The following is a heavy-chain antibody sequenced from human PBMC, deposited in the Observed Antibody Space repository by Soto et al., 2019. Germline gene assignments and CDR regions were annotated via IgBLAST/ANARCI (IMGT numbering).Heavy chain of an antibody. CDR3: AKEESGGYYYYMDV. CDR1: GFTVSSNY. CDR2: IYSGDIT. D-gene: IGHD3-10*01. Sequence: GGSLRLSCAASGFTVSSNYMSWVRQAPGKGLEWVSVIYSGDITYYADSVKGRFTISRDNSKNTLYLQMNSLRAEDTAVYYCAKEESGGYYYYMDVWGKGTTVTVSS. V-gene: IGHV3-66*01. J-gene: IGHJ6*03.